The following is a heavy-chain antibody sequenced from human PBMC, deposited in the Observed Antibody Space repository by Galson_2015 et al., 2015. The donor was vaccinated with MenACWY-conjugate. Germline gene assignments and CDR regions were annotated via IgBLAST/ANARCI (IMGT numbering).Heavy chain of an antibody. D-gene: IGHD2/OR15-2a*01. CDR1: GGSASSSGYY. CDR2: IYDSGTT. V-gene: IGHV4-61*08. J-gene: IGHJ4*02. CDR3: AREFSY. Sequence: LSLTCPVSGGSASSSGYYWTWIRQPPGKGLEWIGLIYDSGTTKYNPSLKGRVTISLDTSKNQVSLKLSSVTAADTAVYYCAREFSYWGQGTLVTVSS.